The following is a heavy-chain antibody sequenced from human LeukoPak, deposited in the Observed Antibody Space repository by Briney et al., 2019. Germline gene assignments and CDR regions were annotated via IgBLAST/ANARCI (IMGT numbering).Heavy chain of an antibody. J-gene: IGHJ4*02. CDR1: GGSFSGYY. D-gene: IGHD6-25*01. Sequence: SETLSLTCAVYGGSFSGYYWSWIRQPPGKGLEWIGEINHSGSTNYNPSLKSRVTISVDTSKNQFSLKLSSVTAEDTAVYYCAKSAAAAPYYFHYWGQGTLVTVSS. CDR3: AKSAAAAPYYFHY. V-gene: IGHV4-34*01. CDR2: INHSGST.